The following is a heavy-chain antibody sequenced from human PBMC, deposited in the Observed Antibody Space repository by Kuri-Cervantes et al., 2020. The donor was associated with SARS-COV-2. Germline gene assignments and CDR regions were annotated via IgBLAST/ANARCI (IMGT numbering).Heavy chain of an antibody. V-gene: IGHV3-21*01. D-gene: IGHD3-3*01. CDR1: GFTFGDYA. J-gene: IGHJ4*02. Sequence: GESLKISCTASGFTFGDYAMSWVRQAPGKGLEWVSSISSSSSYIYYADSVKGRFTISRDNAKNSLYLQMNSLRAEDTAVYYCARAGVRELRFLDLVYVPDYWGQGTLVTVSS. CDR3: ARAGVRELRFLDLVYVPDY. CDR2: ISSSSSYI.